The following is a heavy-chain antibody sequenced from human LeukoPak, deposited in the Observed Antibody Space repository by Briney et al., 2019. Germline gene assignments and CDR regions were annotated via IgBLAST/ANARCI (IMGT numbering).Heavy chain of an antibody. CDR3: ARAVGSSSS. Sequence: GGSVSLLCAASGFPYNTYSKIWLRHAPGKGLEWVSSISSSSSYIYYADSVKGRFTISRDNAKNSLDLQMNSLRAEDTAVYYCARAVGSSSSWGQGTLVTVSS. V-gene: IGHV3-21*01. D-gene: IGHD6-6*01. CDR2: ISSSSSYI. CDR1: GFPYNTYS. J-gene: IGHJ5*02.